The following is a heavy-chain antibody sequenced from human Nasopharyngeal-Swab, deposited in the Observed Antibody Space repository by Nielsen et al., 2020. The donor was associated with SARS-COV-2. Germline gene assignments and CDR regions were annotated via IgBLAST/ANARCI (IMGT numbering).Heavy chain of an antibody. Sequence: SEILSLTCTVSGDSISSNSYYWGWIRQSPGKGLEWIGSFSYSGTTYFNPSLKSRVTISVDTSKNQFSVKLSSVTAADTAVYYCASYYYDSSDYSYWFDPWGQGTLVTVSS. CDR2: FSYSGTT. CDR1: GDSISSNSYY. D-gene: IGHD3-22*01. CDR3: ASYYYDSSDYSYWFDP. V-gene: IGHV4-39*01. J-gene: IGHJ5*02.